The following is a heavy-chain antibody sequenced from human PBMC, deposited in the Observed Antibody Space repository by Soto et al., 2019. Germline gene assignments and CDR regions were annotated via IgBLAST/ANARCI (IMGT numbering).Heavy chain of an antibody. CDR1: GFNFGDYA. CDR2: IRSKAYGGTT. V-gene: IGHV3-49*03. CDR3: CSRAQFDF. J-gene: IGHJ4*02. Sequence: EVQLVESGRILVETGRSLRLSCATSGFNFGDYAINWFRQAPGKGLEWVGFIRSKAYGGTTKYAASVEGRFTISRDDSSNIVYLHMNGLKYEDRAMYFCCSRAQFDFGSQGTLVTISS.